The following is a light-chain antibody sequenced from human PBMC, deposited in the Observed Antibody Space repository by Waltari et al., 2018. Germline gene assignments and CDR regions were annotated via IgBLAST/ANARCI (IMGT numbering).Light chain of an antibody. Sequence: QSALTQPPSASGSPGQSVTISCTGTSSDVGTYNYVSWYQQHPGKAPKRMIYDVTKRPSGVPDRFSASKSGNTASLTVSGLQAEDEADYYCSSYTGSDMDIVFGGGTKLTVL. V-gene: IGLV2-8*01. CDR3: SSYTGSDMDIV. J-gene: IGLJ3*02. CDR2: DVT. CDR1: SSDVGTYNY.